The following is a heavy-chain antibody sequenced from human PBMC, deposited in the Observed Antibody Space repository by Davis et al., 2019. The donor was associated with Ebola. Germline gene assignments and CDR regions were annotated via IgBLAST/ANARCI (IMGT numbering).Heavy chain of an antibody. D-gene: IGHD1-26*01. CDR1: SGSVNSNVYS. V-gene: IGHV4-61*08. CDR3: AALFSGSYLAYVDV. CDR2: IYNRGTT. J-gene: IGHJ6*03. Sequence: MPSETLSLTCTVASGSVNSNVYSWNWIRQSPEKGLEWIGFIYNRGTTNYNPSLNSRVTISKDTSRNQFSLELRSVTAADTAVYYCAALFSGSYLAYVDVWGKGTTVTVSS.